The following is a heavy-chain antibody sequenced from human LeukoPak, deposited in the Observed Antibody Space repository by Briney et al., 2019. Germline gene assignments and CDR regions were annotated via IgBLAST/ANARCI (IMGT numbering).Heavy chain of an antibody. CDR3: ARRDVVVPAALYYFDY. CDR2: ISSSSSTI. Sequence: GGSLRLSCAASGFTFSTYSMNWVRQAPGKGLEWVSYISSSSSTIYYADSVKGRFTISRDNAKNSLYLQMNSLRAEDTAVYYCARRDVVVPAALYYFDYWGQGTLVTVSS. J-gene: IGHJ4*02. CDR1: GFTFSTYS. V-gene: IGHV3-48*01. D-gene: IGHD2-2*01.